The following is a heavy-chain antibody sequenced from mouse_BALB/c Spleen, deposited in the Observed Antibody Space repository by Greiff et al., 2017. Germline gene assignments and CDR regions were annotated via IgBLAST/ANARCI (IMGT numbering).Heavy chain of an antibody. V-gene: IGHV1-9*01. J-gene: IGHJ3*01. CDR2: ILPGSGST. CDR1: GYTFSSYW. Sequence: VQLQQSGAELMKPGASVKISCKATGYTFSSYWIEWVKQRPGHGLEWIGEILPGSGSTNYNEKFKGKATFTADTSSNTAYMQLSSLTSEDSAVYYCARRDYDDWFAYWGQGTLVTVSA. D-gene: IGHD2-4*01. CDR3: ARRDYDDWFAY.